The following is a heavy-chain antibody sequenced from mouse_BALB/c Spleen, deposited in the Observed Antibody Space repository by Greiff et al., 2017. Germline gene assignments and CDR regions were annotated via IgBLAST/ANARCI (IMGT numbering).Heavy chain of an antibody. CDR3: ARGGSYGYDNFDV. CDR1: GFTFSSYA. D-gene: IGHD2-2*01. Sequence: VQLKESGGGLVKPGGSLKLSCAASGFTFSSYAMSWVRQTPEKRLEWVASISSGGSTYYPDSVKGRFTISRDNARNILYLQMSSLRSEDTAMYYCARGGSYGYDNFDVWGAGTTVTVSS. J-gene: IGHJ1*01. V-gene: IGHV5-6-5*01. CDR2: ISSGGST.